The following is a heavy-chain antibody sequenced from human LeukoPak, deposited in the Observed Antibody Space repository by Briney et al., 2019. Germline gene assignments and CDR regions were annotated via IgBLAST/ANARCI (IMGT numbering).Heavy chain of an antibody. Sequence: PGGSLRLSCAASGFTFSSYAMSWVRQAPGKGLEWVSAISGSGGSTYYADSVKGRFTISRDNSKNTLYLQMNGLRAEDTAVYYCARDSRGGSHEVYWGQGTLVTVSS. CDR2: ISGSGGST. J-gene: IGHJ4*02. V-gene: IGHV3-23*01. CDR1: GFTFSSYA. D-gene: IGHD3-16*01. CDR3: ARDSRGGSHEVY.